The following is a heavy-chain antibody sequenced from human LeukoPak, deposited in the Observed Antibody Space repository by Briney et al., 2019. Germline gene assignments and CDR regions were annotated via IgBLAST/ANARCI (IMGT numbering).Heavy chain of an antibody. D-gene: IGHD2-8*01. CDR3: TRSTNLEAFDI. CDR1: GGSVSSGTYY. Sequence: PSETLSLTCTVSGGSVSSGTYYWSWIRQPPGKGLEWIGYIYYSGSTNYNPSLKSRVTVSEDTSKNQCSLKLSSVTTADTAVYYCTRSTNLEAFDIWGQGTMVTVSS. CDR2: IYYSGST. V-gene: IGHV4-61*01. J-gene: IGHJ3*02.